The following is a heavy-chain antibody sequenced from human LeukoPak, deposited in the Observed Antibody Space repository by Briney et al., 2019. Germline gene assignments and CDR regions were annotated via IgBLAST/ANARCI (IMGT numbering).Heavy chain of an antibody. CDR1: GGSISSYY. CDR3: ARATRIAAADSDY. V-gene: IGHV4-59*01. Sequence: SETLSLTCTVSGGSISSYYWSWIRQPPGKGLEWIGYIYYSGSTNYNPSLKSRVTISVDTSKNQFSLKLSSVTAADTAVYYCARATRIAAADSDYWGQGTLVTVSS. CDR2: IYYSGST. J-gene: IGHJ4*02. D-gene: IGHD6-13*01.